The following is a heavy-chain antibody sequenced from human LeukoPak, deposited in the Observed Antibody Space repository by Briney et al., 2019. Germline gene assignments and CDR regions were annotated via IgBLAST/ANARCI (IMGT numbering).Heavy chain of an antibody. J-gene: IGHJ4*02. CDR3: ATDLGYCTNGVCYTNY. Sequence: ASVKVSCKAAGYTFTTYYMHWVRQAPGQGLEWMGTINPSGGSTSYAQKFQGRVTMTRDTSTSTAYMELSSLRSEDTAVYYCATDLGYCTNGVCYTNYWGQGTLVTVSS. D-gene: IGHD2-8*01. CDR2: INPSGGST. CDR1: GYTFTTYY. V-gene: IGHV1-46*01.